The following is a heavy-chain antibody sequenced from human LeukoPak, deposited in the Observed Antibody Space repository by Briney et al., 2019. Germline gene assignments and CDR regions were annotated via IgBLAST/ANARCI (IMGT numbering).Heavy chain of an antibody. D-gene: IGHD2-15*01. CDR2: ISGSGTYT. J-gene: IGHJ4*02. CDR3: ARGAGYCSDGTCYNFDY. CDR1: GFTFSSHA. Sequence: GGSLRLSCAASGFTFSSHAMSWVRQAPGKGLEWVSAISGSGTYTYYADSVKGRFTVSRDNSKNILYLQMNSLRAGDTAIYYCARGAGYCSDGTCYNFDYWGQGTLVTVSS. V-gene: IGHV3-23*01.